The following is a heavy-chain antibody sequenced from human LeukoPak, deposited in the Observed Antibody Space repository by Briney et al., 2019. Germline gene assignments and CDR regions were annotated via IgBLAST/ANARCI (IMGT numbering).Heavy chain of an antibody. CDR2: IHDSGST. CDR3: ARGGQWSKFYFDN. Sequence: SETLSLTCSVSGGSVSSYCWSWIRQSPRKGLEWIGYIHDSGSTNYNPSLKSRVTVSVDTSKNQFSLKLRSVTAADTAVYYCARGGQWSKFYFDNWGQGTLVTVSS. D-gene: IGHD2-15*01. CDR1: GGSVSSYC. V-gene: IGHV4-59*02. J-gene: IGHJ4*02.